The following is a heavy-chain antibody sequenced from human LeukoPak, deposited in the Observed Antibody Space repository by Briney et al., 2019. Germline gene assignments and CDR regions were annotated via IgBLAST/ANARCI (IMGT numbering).Heavy chain of an antibody. J-gene: IGHJ1*01. CDR3: ARPSGWSFAEYFQH. D-gene: IGHD6-19*01. V-gene: IGHV1-69*06. Sequence: SVTVSCKASGGTFSSYAISWVRQAPGQGLEWMGGIIPIFGTANYAQKFQGRVTITADKSTSTAYMELSSLRSEDTAVYYCARPSGWSFAEYFQHWGQGTLVTVSS. CDR1: GGTFSSYA. CDR2: IIPIFGTA.